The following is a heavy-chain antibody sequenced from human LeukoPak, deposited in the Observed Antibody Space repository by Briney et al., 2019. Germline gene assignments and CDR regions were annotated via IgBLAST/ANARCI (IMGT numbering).Heavy chain of an antibody. D-gene: IGHD3-22*01. V-gene: IGHV3-11*01. CDR2: ISSSGTTI. J-gene: IGHJ5*02. CDR1: GFTFSDYY. Sequence: GGSLRLSCAASGFTFSDYYMSWIRQAPGKGLEWVSYISSSGTTIYYADSVKGRFTISRDNAKNSLYLQMNSLRAEDTAVYYCATVTLYDNRGNPMYNWFDPWGQGTLVTVSS. CDR3: ATVTLYDNRGNPMYNWFDP.